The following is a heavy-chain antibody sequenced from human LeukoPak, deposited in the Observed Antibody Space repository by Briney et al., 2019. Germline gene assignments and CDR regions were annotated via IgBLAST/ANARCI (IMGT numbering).Heavy chain of an antibody. CDR3: ARADPYYFDY. Sequence: GGSLRLSCAASGFTFSNVWMSWVRQPPGKGLEWVANIKQDGSERYYVDSVKGRFTISRDNTKNSLSLQMSSLRADDTAVYYCARADPYYFDYWGQGTLVTVSS. CDR2: IKQDGSER. V-gene: IGHV3-7*01. J-gene: IGHJ4*02. CDR1: GFTFSNVW.